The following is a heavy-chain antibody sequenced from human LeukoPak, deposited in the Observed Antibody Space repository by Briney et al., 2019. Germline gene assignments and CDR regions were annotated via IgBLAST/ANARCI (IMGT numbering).Heavy chain of an antibody. CDR2: VRGKVNSYAT. CDR1: GXTFSGST. D-gene: IGHD3-3*01. J-gene: IGHJ6*02. V-gene: IGHV3-73*01. CDR3: TRTSPSYYDFWSGDGMDV. Sequence: GGSLRLSCAASGXTFSGSTMHWVRQASGKGLEWVGRVRGKVNSYATAYAASVKGRFTISRDDSKNTAYLQMNSLKTEDTAVYYCTRTSPSYYDFWSGDGMDVWGQGTTVTVSS.